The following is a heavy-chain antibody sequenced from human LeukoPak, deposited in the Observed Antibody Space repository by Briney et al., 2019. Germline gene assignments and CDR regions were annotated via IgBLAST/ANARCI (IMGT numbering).Heavy chain of an antibody. CDR3: ARGFGYSYGLRFDY. CDR1: GGSFSGYY. Sequence: PSETLSLTCAVYGGSFSGYYWSWLRQPPGKGLEWIGEINHSGSTNYNPSLKSRVTISVDTSKNQFSLKLSSVTAADTAVYYCARGFGYSYGLRFDYWGQGTLVTVSS. V-gene: IGHV4-34*01. CDR2: INHSGST. J-gene: IGHJ4*02. D-gene: IGHD5-18*01.